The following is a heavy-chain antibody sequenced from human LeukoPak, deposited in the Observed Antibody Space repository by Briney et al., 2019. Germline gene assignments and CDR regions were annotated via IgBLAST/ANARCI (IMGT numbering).Heavy chain of an antibody. CDR3: ARDGGYYYDSSTTYYFDY. D-gene: IGHD3-22*01. Sequence: ASVKVSCKSSGYTFTSYSISWVRQAPGQGLEWMGWISAYNGNTNYAQKLQGRVTMTTDTSTSTAYMELRSLRSDDTAVYYCARDGGYYYDSSTTYYFDYWGQGTLVTVSS. V-gene: IGHV1-18*01. J-gene: IGHJ4*02. CDR1: GYTFTSYS. CDR2: ISAYNGNT.